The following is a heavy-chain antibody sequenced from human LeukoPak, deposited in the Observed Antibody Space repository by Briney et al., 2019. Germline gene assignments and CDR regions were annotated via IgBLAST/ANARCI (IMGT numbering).Heavy chain of an antibody. CDR1: GFTFSTYW. J-gene: IGHJ4*02. CDR2: INSDGSIT. Sequence: PGGSLRLSCAASGFTFSTYWMHWVRQAPGKGLVWVSRINSDGSITTYADSVKGRFTISRDNAKNTLYLQMNSLRAEDTAVYYCARDSYSYGYSSDYWGQGTLVTVSS. V-gene: IGHV3-74*01. D-gene: IGHD5-18*01. CDR3: ARDSYSYGYSSDY.